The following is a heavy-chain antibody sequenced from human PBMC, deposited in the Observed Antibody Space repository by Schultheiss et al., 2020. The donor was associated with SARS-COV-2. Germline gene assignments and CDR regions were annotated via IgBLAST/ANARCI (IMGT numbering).Heavy chain of an antibody. J-gene: IGHJ5*02. CDR3: ARTYGLGHNWFDP. CDR2: IYYSGST. V-gene: IGHV4-31*03. Sequence: SETLSLTCTVSGGSVSSGSYYWSWIRQHPGKGLEWIGYIYYSGSTYYNPSLKSRVTISVDTSKNQFSLKLSSVTAADTAVYYCARTYGLGHNWFDPWGQGTLVTVSS. CDR1: GGSVSSGSYY. D-gene: IGHD3-10*01.